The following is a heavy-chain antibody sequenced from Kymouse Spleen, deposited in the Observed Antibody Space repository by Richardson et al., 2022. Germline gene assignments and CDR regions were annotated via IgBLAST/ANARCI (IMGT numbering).Heavy chain of an antibody. CDR1: GFTFDDYA. CDR3: AKDPSITGTTGYFDL. J-gene: IGHJ2*01. D-gene: IGHD1-7*01. CDR2: ISWNSGSI. Sequence: EVQLVESGGGLVQPGRSLRLSCAASGFTFDDYAMHWVRQAPGKGLEWVSGISWNSGSIGYADSVKGRFTISRDNAKNSLYLQMNSLRAEDTALYYCAKDPSITGTTGYFDLWGRGTLVTVSS. V-gene: IGHV3-9*01.